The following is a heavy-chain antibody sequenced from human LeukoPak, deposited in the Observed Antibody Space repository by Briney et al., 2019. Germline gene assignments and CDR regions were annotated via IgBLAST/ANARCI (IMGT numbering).Heavy chain of an antibody. Sequence: SETLSLTCTVSGYSISSGYYWGWIRQPPGKGLEWIGSIYHSGSTYYNPSLKSRVTISVDTSKNQFSLKLSSVTAADTAVYYWARDRGPNYDILTGYYSSGMDVWGQGTTVTVSS. CDR2: IYHSGST. D-gene: IGHD3-9*01. V-gene: IGHV4-38-2*02. CDR1: GYSISSGYY. J-gene: IGHJ6*02. CDR3: ARDRGPNYDILTGYYSSGMDV.